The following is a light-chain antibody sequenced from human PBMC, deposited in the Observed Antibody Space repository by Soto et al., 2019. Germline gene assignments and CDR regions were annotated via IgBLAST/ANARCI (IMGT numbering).Light chain of an antibody. Sequence: EIVLTQSPATLSLSPGERATLSCRASQSVSSYLAWYQQKPGQAPRLLIYDASNRATGIPARFSGSGSGTDFARIISSLEPEDFEVYSCQQRSNGGRWTFGQGTKVEIK. CDR2: DAS. CDR1: QSVSSY. CDR3: QQRSNGGRWT. V-gene: IGKV3-11*01. J-gene: IGKJ1*01.